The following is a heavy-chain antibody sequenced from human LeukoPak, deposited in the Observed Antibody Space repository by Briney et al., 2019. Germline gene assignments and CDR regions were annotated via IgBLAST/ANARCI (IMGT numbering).Heavy chain of an antibody. J-gene: IGHJ6*03. CDR3: ARERPPRYDILTGYHYYYYMDF. D-gene: IGHD3-9*01. V-gene: IGHV1-2*02. CDR2: INPNSGGT. Sequence: ASVKVSCKASGYTFTGYYMHWVRQAPGQGLEWMGWINPNSGGTNYAQKFQGRVTMTRDTSISTAYMELSRLRSDDTAVYYCARERPPRYDILTGYHYYYYMDFWGKGTTVTVSS. CDR1: GYTFTGYY.